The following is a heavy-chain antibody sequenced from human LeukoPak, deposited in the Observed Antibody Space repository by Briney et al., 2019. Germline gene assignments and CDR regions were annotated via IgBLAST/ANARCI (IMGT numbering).Heavy chain of an antibody. D-gene: IGHD3-22*01. J-gene: IGHJ4*02. CDR3: ARVTYDSSQNFDY. V-gene: IGHV4-34*01. Sequence: PSETLSLTCAVYGGSFSGYYWSWIRQPPGKGLEWIGEINHSGSTNYNPSLKSRVTISVDTSKNQFSLKLSSVTAADTAVYYCARVTYDSSQNFDYWGQGTLVTVSS. CDR2: INHSGST. CDR1: GGSFSGYY.